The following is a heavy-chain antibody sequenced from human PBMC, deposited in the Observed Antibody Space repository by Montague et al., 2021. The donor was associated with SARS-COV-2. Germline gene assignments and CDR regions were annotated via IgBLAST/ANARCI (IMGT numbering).Heavy chain of an antibody. CDR3: ARDSPHFDFWRGHYGDKYYMDI. CDR2: LLTSGAT. Sequence: TLSLTCTVSGDSITSKTHYWDWVRQPAGRGLEWIGRLLTSGATNFXPSLESRLTISRDTSKNEFYLKLSSVTAADTAVYYCARDSPHFDFWRGHYGDKYYMDIWGKGTTVTVS. V-gene: IGHV4-61*02. J-gene: IGHJ6*03. D-gene: IGHD3-3*01. CDR1: GDSITSKTHY.